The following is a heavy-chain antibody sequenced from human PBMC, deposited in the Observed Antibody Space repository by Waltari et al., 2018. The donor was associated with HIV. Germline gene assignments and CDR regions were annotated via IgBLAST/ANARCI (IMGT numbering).Heavy chain of an antibody. V-gene: IGHV1-3*01. Sequence: QVQLVQSGAEVKKPGASVKVSCKASGYTFTSYAMHWVRQAPGQRLEWMGWINAGNGNTKYSQKFQGRVTITRDTSASTAYMELSSLRSEDTAVYYCARDGLVAPLAAAGTEWFDPWGQGTLVTVSS. CDR3: ARDGLVAPLAAAGTEWFDP. CDR2: INAGNGNT. J-gene: IGHJ5*02. CDR1: GYTFTSYA. D-gene: IGHD6-13*01.